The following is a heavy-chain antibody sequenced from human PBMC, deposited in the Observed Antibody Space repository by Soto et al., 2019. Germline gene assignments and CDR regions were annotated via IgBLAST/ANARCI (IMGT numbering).Heavy chain of an antibody. Sequence: SDTLSLTCTVSGDSISSYYWSWIRQPPGKGLEWIGYIYYSGNTNYNPSLESRVTISVDTSKNQFSLKLSSVTAADTAVYYCARAPYYYGSGTYIWFDPWGQGTLVTVS. CDR3: ARAPYYYGSGTYIWFDP. D-gene: IGHD3-10*01. CDR2: IYYSGNT. J-gene: IGHJ5*02. V-gene: IGHV4-59*07. CDR1: GDSISSYY.